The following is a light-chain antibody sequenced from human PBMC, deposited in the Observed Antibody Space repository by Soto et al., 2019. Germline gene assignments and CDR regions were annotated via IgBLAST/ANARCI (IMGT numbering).Light chain of an antibody. CDR2: GAS. CDR3: QQYNTWRT. V-gene: IGKV3-15*01. J-gene: IGKJ1*01. Sequence: EIAMTQSPATLSVSPGERATLTCRASQSVSNHLAWYQQRPGQAPRLLIYGASTRATGIPARFSGSGSRTEFTLNISSLQSEDFAVYYCQQYNTWRTFGQGTRWIS. CDR1: QSVSNH.